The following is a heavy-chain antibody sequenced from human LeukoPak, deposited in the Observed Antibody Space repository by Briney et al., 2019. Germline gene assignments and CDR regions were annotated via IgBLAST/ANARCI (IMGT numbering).Heavy chain of an antibody. V-gene: IGHV4-4*07. CDR2: IYTSGST. CDR1: GGSISTYY. J-gene: IGHJ6*03. CDR3: ARESDGDYYYYYYMDV. D-gene: IGHD4-17*01. Sequence: SETLSLTCTVSGGSISTYYWSWIRQPAGKGLEWIGRIYTSGSTNYNPSLKSRVTMSVDTSKNQFSLKLSSVTAADTAVYYCARESDGDYYYYYYMDVWGKGTTVTVSS.